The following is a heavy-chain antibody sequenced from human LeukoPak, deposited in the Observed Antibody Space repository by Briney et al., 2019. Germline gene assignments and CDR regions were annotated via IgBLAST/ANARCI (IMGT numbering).Heavy chain of an antibody. J-gene: IGHJ6*02. V-gene: IGHV4-59*01. CDR1: GGSISSYY. CDR2: IYYSGST. D-gene: IGHD3-22*01. Sequence: SETLSLTCTVSGGSISSYYWSWIRQPPGKGPEWIGYIYYSGSTNYNPSLKSRVTISVDMSKNQFSLKLSSVTAADTAVYYRARAYYDSSGYYSRGYYYGMDVWGQGTTVTVSS. CDR3: ARAYYDSSGYYSRGYYYGMDV.